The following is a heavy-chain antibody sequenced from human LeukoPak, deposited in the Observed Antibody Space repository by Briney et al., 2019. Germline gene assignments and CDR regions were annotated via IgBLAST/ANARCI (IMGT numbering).Heavy chain of an antibody. D-gene: IGHD3-9*01. CDR3: ASRYYDTLTGYSASDY. CDR2: IYYSGST. J-gene: IGHJ4*02. Sequence: SETLSLTCTVSGGSISSSSYYWGWIRQPPGKGLEWIGSIYYSGSTYYNPSLKSRVTISVDTSKNQFSLKLSSVTAADTAVYYCASRYYDTLTGYSASDYWGQGTLVTVSS. CDR1: GGSISSSSYY. V-gene: IGHV4-39*01.